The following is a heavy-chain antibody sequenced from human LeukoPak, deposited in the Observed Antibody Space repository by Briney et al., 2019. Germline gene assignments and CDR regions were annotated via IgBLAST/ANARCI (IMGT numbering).Heavy chain of an antibody. CDR3: ARVPDITARPCDS. J-gene: IGHJ4*02. D-gene: IGHD1-1*01. V-gene: IGHV4-34*01. CDR2: ISHTGDTT. CDR1: GGSFSGYY. Sequence: SETLSLTCAVYGGSFSGYYWTLIRQTPGKGLEWIGEISHTGDTTNYNPSLKSQVTISVDSSKNQFSLKVTSVTAADTGVYYCARVPDITARPCDSWGPGTLVTVSS.